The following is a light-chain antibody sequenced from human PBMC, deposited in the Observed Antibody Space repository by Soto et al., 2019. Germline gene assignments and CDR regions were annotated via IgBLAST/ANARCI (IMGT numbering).Light chain of an antibody. CDR3: QRRT. J-gene: IGKJ5*01. Sequence: EIVLTQSPATLSLSPGERATLSCRASQSLSGHLAWYQQKPGQAPRLLIYDTSKRATDIPARFTGSGSGTDFTLTISSLEPEDFAVYYCQRRTFGQGTRLEIK. CDR2: DTS. CDR1: QSLSGH. V-gene: IGKV3-11*01.